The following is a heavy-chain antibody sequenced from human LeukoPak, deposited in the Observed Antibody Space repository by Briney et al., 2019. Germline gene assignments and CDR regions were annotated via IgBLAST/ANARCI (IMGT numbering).Heavy chain of an antibody. Sequence: PPGGSLRLSCSASGFTFSISAMHWVRQAPGKRLQYVSVISGNGVTTSYADSVKGRFTVSRDNSKNTVYLQMSSLRVEDTAVYYCVADGRDGNNIYFYYWGQGTLVTVSS. V-gene: IGHV3-64D*06. CDR3: VADGRDGNNIYFYY. CDR1: GFTFSISA. D-gene: IGHD5-24*01. CDR2: ISGNGVTT. J-gene: IGHJ4*02.